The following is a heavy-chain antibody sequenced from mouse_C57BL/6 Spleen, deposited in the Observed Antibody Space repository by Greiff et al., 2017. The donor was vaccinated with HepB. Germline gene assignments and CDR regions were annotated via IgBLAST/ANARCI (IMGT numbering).Heavy chain of an antibody. V-gene: IGHV5-9*01. D-gene: IGHD2-1*01. Sequence: EVKLVESGGGLVKPGGSLKLSCAASGFTFSSYTMSWVRQTPEKRLEWVATISGGGGNTYYPDSVKGRFTISRDNAKNTLYLQMSSLRSEDTALYYCARHGLGGNLLFAYWGQGTLVTVSA. J-gene: IGHJ3*01. CDR1: GFTFSSYT. CDR2: ISGGGGNT. CDR3: ARHGLGGNLLFAY.